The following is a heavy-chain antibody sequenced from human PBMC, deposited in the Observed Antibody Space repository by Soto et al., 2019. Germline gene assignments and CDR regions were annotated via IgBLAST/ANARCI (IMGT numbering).Heavy chain of an antibody. CDR2: ISDSDGST. D-gene: IGHD3-3*01. Sequence: EVQLLESGGGLVQPGGSLRLSCAASGFTFSSYAMSWVRQAPGKGLEWVSGISDSDGSTYYADSVKGRFTISRDNSTNTLYLQMNSLGADDTAVYYCAISGVAIDYYYGMDVWGQGTTVTVSS. CDR1: GFTFSSYA. CDR3: AISGVAIDYYYGMDV. J-gene: IGHJ6*02. V-gene: IGHV3-23*01.